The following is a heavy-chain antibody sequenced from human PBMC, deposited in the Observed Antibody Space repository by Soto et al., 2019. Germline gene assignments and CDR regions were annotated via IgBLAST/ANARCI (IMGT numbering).Heavy chain of an antibody. CDR2: IYYSGST. Sequence: PSETLSLTCTVSGGSISSYYWSWIRQPPGKGLEWIGYIYYSGSTNYNPSLKSRVTISVDTSKNQFSLKLSSVTAADTAVYYCARERTYYDYIWGPGDAFDIWGQGTMVTVSS. CDR3: ARERTYYDYIWGPGDAFDI. J-gene: IGHJ3*02. CDR1: GGSISSYY. V-gene: IGHV4-59*08. D-gene: IGHD3-16*01.